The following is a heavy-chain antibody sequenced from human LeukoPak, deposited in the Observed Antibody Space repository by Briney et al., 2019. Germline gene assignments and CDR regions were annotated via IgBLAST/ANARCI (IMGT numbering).Heavy chain of an antibody. Sequence: TSSETLSLTCTVSGGSISSYYWSWLRQPAGKGLEWIGRIYTSGSINYNPSLKSRVTMSVATSKNQFSLQLSSVAAADTAVYYCARDHKGYCSSTSCSYYYYYYMDVWGKGTTVTVSS. CDR2: IYTSGSI. CDR1: GGSISSYY. D-gene: IGHD2-2*01. V-gene: IGHV4-4*07. J-gene: IGHJ6*03. CDR3: ARDHKGYCSSTSCSYYYYYYMDV.